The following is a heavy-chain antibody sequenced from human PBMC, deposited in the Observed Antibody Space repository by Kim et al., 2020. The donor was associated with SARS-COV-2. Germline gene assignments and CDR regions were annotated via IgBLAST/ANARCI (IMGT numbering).Heavy chain of an antibody. D-gene: IGHD6-13*01. CDR1: GFTFSSYW. J-gene: IGHJ5*02. V-gene: IGHV3-7*01. CDR3: ASGGIRYSRRWGWFDP. CDR2: IKQDGSEK. Sequence: GGSLRLSCAASGFTFSSYWMSWVRQAPGKGLEWVANIKQDGSEKYYVDSVKGRFTISRDNAKNSLYLQMNSLRAEDTAVYYCASGGIRYSRRWGWFDPWGQGTLVTVSS.